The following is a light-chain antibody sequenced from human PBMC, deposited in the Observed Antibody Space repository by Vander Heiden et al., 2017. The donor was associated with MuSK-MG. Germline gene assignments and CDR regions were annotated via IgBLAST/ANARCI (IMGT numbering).Light chain of an antibody. CDR1: SSDVGGYIY. V-gene: IGLV2-8*01. CDR2: EIN. Sequence: QSALTQTPSASASLGESVTISCTGTSSDVGGYIYVSWYQLHPGKAPKLIIFEINKRPSGVPERFSGSRSGNTASLTVSGLQAEDEADYLCSSCSGIKSVVFGGGTKLTVL. J-gene: IGLJ2*01. CDR3: SSCSGIKSVV.